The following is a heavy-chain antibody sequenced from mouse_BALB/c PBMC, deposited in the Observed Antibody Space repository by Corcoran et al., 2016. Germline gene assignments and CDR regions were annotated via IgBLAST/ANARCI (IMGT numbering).Heavy chain of an antibody. D-gene: IGHD2-4*01. Sequence: EVQLQQSGAELVKPGASVKLSCTASGFNIKDTYMHWVKQRPEQGLEWIGRIDPANGNTKYDPKFQGKATITADTSSNTAYLQLSSLTSEDTAVYYCARNDYDRYAMDYWGQGTSVTVSS. CDR2: IDPANGNT. V-gene: IGHV14-3*02. J-gene: IGHJ4*01. CDR3: ARNDYDRYAMDY. CDR1: GFNIKDTY.